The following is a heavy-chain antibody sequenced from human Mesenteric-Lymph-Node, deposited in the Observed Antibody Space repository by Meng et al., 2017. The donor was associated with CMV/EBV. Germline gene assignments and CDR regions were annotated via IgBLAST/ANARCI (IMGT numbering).Heavy chain of an antibody. D-gene: IGHD3-10*01. CDR3: ARDRGFFGMDV. J-gene: IGHJ6*02. Sequence: GESLKISCAASGFTFSSYAMHWVRQAPGKGLEWVAVISYDGSNKYYADSVKGRFTISRDNSKNTLYLQMNSLRAEDTAVYYCARDRGFFGMDVWGQGTTVTVSS. CDR1: GFTFSSYA. CDR2: ISYDGSNK. V-gene: IGHV3-30*04.